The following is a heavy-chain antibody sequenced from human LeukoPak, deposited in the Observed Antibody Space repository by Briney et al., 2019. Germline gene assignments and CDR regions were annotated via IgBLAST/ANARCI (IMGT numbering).Heavy chain of an antibody. Sequence: PGGSLRLSCAASGFTFSDYYMSWIRQAPGKGLEWVSSISSISSYIYYADSVKGRFTISRDNAKNSLYLQMNSLRAEDTAVYYCARGEGYCSGGSCYGPGGYYYGMDVWGQGTTVTVSS. CDR3: ARGEGYCSGGSCYGPGGYYYGMDV. CDR2: ISSISSYI. V-gene: IGHV3-11*06. CDR1: GFTFSDYY. D-gene: IGHD2-15*01. J-gene: IGHJ6*02.